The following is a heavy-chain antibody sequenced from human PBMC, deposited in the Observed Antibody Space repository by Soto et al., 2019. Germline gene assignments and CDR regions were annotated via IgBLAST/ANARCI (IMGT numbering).Heavy chain of an antibody. V-gene: IGHV3-30-3*01. D-gene: IGHD1-26*01. CDR3: ASTPNPTSGRYS. Sequence: LRLSCAASGFTFSSYAMHWVRQAPGKGLEWVAVISYDGSNKYYADSVKGRFTISRDNSKNTLYLQMNSLRAEDTAAYYCASTPNPTSGRYSWGQGTMVTVYS. CDR2: ISYDGSNK. J-gene: IGHJ4*02. CDR1: GFTFSSYA.